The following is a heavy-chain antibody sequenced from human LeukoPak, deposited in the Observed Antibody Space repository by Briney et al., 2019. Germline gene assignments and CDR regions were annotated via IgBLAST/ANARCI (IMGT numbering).Heavy chain of an antibody. CDR2: IYPGDSDT. CDR1: GYSFTSYW. V-gene: IGHV5-51*01. Sequence: HGESLKISCKGSGYSFTSYWITWVRQMPGKGLEGMGIIYPGDSDTRYSPSFQGQVPVSADKSISTAYLQWSSLKASDTGMYYCARQGSYFDYWAQGTLVTVSS. CDR3: ARQGSYFDY. J-gene: IGHJ4*02.